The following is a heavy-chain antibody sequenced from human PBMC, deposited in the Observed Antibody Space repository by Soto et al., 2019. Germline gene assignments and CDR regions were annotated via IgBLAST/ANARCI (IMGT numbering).Heavy chain of an antibody. J-gene: IGHJ4*02. CDR1: GFTVSGYW. Sequence: PGGSLRLSCAFPGFTVSGYWMSWVRQAPGKGLEWVSAISGSGGSTYYADSVKGRFTISRDNSKNTLYLQMNSLRAEDTAVYYCAKDRPPMATVTTGGFDYWGQGTLVTVSS. CDR3: AKDRPPMATVTTGGFDY. V-gene: IGHV3-23*01. CDR2: ISGSGGST. D-gene: IGHD4-17*01.